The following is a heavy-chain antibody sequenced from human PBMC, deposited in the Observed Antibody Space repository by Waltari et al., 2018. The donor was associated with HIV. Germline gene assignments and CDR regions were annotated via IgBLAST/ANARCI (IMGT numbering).Heavy chain of an antibody. J-gene: IGHJ4*02. CDR2: IFYSGPT. D-gene: IGHD1-26*01. CDR3: ARHKNRGSYFPVDF. V-gene: IGHV4-39*07. CDR1: GFSISSNNYY. Sequence: QLQLHESGPGLVKPSETLSLTCIVSGFSISSNNYYWGWIRQPPGKGLEWIGNIFYSGPTNYNPSLESRVTISIDTSKSQFSLNLDSVTAADTAIYYCARHKNRGSYFPVDFWGQGTLVAVSS.